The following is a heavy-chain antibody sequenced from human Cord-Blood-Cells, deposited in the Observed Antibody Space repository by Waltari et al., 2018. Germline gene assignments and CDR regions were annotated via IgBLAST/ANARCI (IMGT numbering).Heavy chain of an antibody. V-gene: IGHV1-69*01. CDR2: IIPIFGTA. Sequence: QVQLVQSGAEVKKPGSSVKVSCKASGGTFSSYAISWVRQAPGQGLEWMGGIIPIFGTANYAQEVQGRVTITADESTSTAYMELSSLRSEDTAVYYCASPPLIAAADYYFDYWGQGTLVTVSS. CDR3: ASPPLIAAADYYFDY. D-gene: IGHD6-13*01. J-gene: IGHJ4*02. CDR1: GGTFSSYA.